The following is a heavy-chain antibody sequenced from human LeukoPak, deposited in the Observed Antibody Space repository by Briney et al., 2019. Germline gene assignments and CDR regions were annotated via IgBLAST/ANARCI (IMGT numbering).Heavy chain of an antibody. CDR1: GFTFSSYA. V-gene: IGHV3-21*01. Sequence: PGGSLRLSCAASGFTFSSYAMSWVRQAPGKGLEWVSSISSSSSYIYYADSVKGRFTISRDNAKNSLYLQMNSLRAEDTAVYYCARELDDSSGYYLYWGQGTLVTVSS. J-gene: IGHJ4*02. D-gene: IGHD3-22*01. CDR2: ISSSSSYI. CDR3: ARELDDSSGYYLY.